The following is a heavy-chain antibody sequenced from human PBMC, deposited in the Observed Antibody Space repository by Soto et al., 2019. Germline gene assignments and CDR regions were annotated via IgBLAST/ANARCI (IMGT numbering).Heavy chain of an antibody. V-gene: IGHV1-69*01. CDR3: ARCDVCYTGGDDAVGL. CDR1: GGTFSSHA. D-gene: IGHD2-21*02. CDR2: TIPMFGTT. J-gene: IGHJ3*01. Sequence: QVQLVQSGAEVKKPGSSVKVSCKTSGGTFSSHALTGLRQAPGQGLEWMGGTIPMFGTTYTSQKFQDTVAISADEPTGTLELSSLRSEDPAVYLCARCDVCYTGGDDAVGLLGQGT.